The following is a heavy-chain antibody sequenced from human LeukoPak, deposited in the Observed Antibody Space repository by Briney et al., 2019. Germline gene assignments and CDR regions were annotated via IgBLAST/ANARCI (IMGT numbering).Heavy chain of an antibody. CDR3: ARDGFKGVVPLGWFDP. Sequence: PGGSLRLSCAASGFTFSSYAMHWVRQAPGKGLEWVAVISYDGSNKYYADSVKGRFTISRDNSKNTLYLQMNSLRAEDTAVYYCARDGFKGVVPLGWFDPWGQGTLATVSS. D-gene: IGHD3-3*01. CDR1: GFTFSSYA. J-gene: IGHJ5*02. V-gene: IGHV3-30*04. CDR2: ISYDGSNK.